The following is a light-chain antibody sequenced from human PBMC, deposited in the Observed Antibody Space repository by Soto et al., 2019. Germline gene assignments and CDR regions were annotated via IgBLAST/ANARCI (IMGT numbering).Light chain of an antibody. CDR3: QQYNNWPRT. J-gene: IGKJ1*01. Sequence: EIVMTQSPATLSVSPGERATLSCRATQSVTINLAWYQQKPGQAPRLLIHGASTRATGIPARFSGSGSGTEFILTISSLQSEDFAVCYCQQYNNWPRTFGQGTKVEIK. V-gene: IGKV3-15*01. CDR1: QSVTIN. CDR2: GAS.